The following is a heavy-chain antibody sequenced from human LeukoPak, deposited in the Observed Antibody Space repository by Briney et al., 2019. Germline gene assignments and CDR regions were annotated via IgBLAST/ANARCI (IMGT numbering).Heavy chain of an antibody. D-gene: IGHD2-2*01. V-gene: IGHV1-24*01. CDR2: FDPEDGET. J-gene: IGHJ4*02. Sequence: ASVKISCKVSGYTLTELSMHWVRQAPGKGLEWMGGFDPEDGETIYAQKFQGRVTMTEDTSTDTAYMELSSLRSEDTAVYYCATASTTAAIGYYFDYWGQGTLVTVSS. CDR1: GYTLTELS. CDR3: ATASTTAAIGYYFDY.